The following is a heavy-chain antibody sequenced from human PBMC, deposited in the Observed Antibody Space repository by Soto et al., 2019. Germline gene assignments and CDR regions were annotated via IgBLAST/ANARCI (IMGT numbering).Heavy chain of an antibody. Sequence: ASVKVSCKASGYTFTSYDISWGRQAPGQELEWMGWISAYNGNTNYSQKLQGRVTMTTDTSTSTAYMELRSLRSDDSDVYYCPRDYGGPWLPYWYFDLWGRGTLVTVSS. CDR2: ISAYNGNT. J-gene: IGHJ2*01. V-gene: IGHV1-18*01. CDR1: GYTFTSYD. D-gene: IGHD3-9*01. CDR3: PRDYGGPWLPYWYFDL.